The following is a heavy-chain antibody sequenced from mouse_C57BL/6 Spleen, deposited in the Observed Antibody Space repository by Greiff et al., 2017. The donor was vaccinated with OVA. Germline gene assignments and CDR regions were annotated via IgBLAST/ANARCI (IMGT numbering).Heavy chain of an antibody. V-gene: IGHV14-4*01. CDR2: IDPENGDT. CDR3: TTAGNYGVFDY. Sequence: EVQLQQSGAELVRPGASVKLSCTASGFNIKDDYMHWVKQRPEQGLEWIGWIDPENGDTEYASKFQGKATITADTSSNTAYLQRSSLTSEDTAVYYCTTAGNYGVFDYWGQGTTRTVSS. D-gene: IGHD2-1*01. CDR1: GFNIKDDY. J-gene: IGHJ2*01.